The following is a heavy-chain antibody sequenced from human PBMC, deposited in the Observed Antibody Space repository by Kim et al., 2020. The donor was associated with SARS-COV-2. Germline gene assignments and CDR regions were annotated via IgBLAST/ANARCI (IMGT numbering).Heavy chain of an antibody. CDR1: GITFTNYA. V-gene: IGHV3-33*06. J-gene: IGHJ3*02. Sequence: GGSLRLSCAASGITFTNYAVHWVRQAPGKGLEWVAVLWRDGNKTYYGDSVRGRFSVSRDNSENTVYLQMNSLSGEDSAVYYCAKEVSAIGGYWCSVLRAFDIWGQGTMVSVSS. D-gene: IGHD2-21*02. CDR3: AKEVSAIGGYWCSVLRAFDI. CDR2: LWRDGNKT.